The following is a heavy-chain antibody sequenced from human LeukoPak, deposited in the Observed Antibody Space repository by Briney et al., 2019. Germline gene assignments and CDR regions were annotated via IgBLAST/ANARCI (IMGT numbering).Heavy chain of an antibody. Sequence: PSETLSLTCAVSGYSISSGYYWGWIRPPPGKGLEWIGYIYYSGSTNYNPPLKSRVTISVDTSKNQFSLKLSSVTAADTAVYYCARGKPKIGVVNYYFDYWGQGTLVTVSS. CDR3: ARGKPKIGVVNYYFDY. V-gene: IGHV4-61*01. CDR2: IYYSGST. CDR1: GYSISSGYY. J-gene: IGHJ4*02. D-gene: IGHD3-3*01.